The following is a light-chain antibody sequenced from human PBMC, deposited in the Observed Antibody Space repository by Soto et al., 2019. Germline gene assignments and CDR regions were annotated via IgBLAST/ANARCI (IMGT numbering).Light chain of an antibody. V-gene: IGKV3-20*01. CDR2: DTS. J-gene: IGKJ1*01. Sequence: EVELTQSPGTLSLSPGERATLSCRASQSVSSSRLAWYQQKRGQAPRLLIYDTSTRATGIPDRFSGSGSGTDFTLTISRLEPEDFAVYHCHQYGASPWTFGQGTKVEVK. CDR1: QSVSSSR. CDR3: HQYGASPWT.